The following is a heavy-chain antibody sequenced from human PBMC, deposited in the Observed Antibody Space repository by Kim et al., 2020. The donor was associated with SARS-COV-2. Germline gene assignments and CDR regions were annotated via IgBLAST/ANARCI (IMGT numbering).Heavy chain of an antibody. D-gene: IGHD3-22*01. V-gene: IGHV3-11*06. J-gene: IGHJ4*02. CDR3: ARDFHHYSIGVVITTYFDY. Sequence: RFTISRDNAKNSLYLQMNSLRAEDTAVYYCARDFHHYSIGVVITTYFDYWGQGTLVTVSS.